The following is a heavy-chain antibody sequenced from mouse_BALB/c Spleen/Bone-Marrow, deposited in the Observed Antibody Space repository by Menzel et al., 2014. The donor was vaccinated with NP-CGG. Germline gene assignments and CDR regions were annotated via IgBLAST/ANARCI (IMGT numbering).Heavy chain of an antibody. CDR2: IHYSGTT. V-gene: IGHV3-1*02. CDR3: ARSLDEGYAMDY. CDR1: GYSITSGYS. Sequence: EVQLQQSGPDLVKPSQSLSLTCTVTGYSITSGYSWHWIRQFPGDELEWMGYIHYSGTTNYNPSLKSRVSITRDTSKNQFFLQLNSVTTEDTATYYCARSLDEGYAMDYWGQGTSVTVSS. J-gene: IGHJ4*01. D-gene: IGHD2-10*02.